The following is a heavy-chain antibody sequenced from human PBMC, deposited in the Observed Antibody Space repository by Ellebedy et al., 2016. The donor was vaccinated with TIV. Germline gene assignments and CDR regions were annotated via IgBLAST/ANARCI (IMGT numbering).Heavy chain of an antibody. Sequence: ASVKVSCXASCYMFTSYSINWVRQAPGQGLEWMGRFSGYNGNTHYAQRFQDRVTMTIDTSATTAYMELRSLRSDDTAVYFCARGNINNWFDPWGQGTLVTVSS. CDR3: ARGNINNWFDP. J-gene: IGHJ5*02. D-gene: IGHD4-11*01. CDR2: FSGYNGNT. CDR1: CYMFTSYS. V-gene: IGHV1-18*04.